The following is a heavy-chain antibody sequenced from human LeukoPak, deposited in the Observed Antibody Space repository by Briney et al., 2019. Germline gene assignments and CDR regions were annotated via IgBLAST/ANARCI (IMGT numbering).Heavy chain of an antibody. CDR2: ISYDGSNE. CDR1: GFTFSNYG. V-gene: IGHV3-30*03. CDR3: ARESTSWYFDL. D-gene: IGHD2-2*01. Sequence: PGGSLRLSCAASGFTFSNYGMHWVRQAPGQGLEWVAAISYDGSNEYYGDSVKGRFTISRDNSKNTLYLQMNSLRAEDTAVYYCARESTSWYFDLWDRGTLVTVSS. J-gene: IGHJ2*01.